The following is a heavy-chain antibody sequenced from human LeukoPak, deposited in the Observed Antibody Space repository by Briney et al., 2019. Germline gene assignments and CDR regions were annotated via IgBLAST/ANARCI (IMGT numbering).Heavy chain of an antibody. CDR3: TTFYSSGWYTFDY. CDR1: GFTFSGSA. J-gene: IGHJ4*02. V-gene: IGHV3-73*01. Sequence: GGSLRLSCAASGFTFSGSAMHWVRQASGKGLEWVGRIRSKANSYATAYAASVKGRFTISRDDSKNTAYLQMNSLKTEDTAVYYCTTFYSSGWYTFDYWGQGTLVTVSS. D-gene: IGHD6-19*01. CDR2: IRSKANSYAT.